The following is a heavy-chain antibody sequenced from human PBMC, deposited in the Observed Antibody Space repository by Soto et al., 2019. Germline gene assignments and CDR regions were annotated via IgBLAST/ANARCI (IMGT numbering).Heavy chain of an antibody. Sequence: PGGSLRLSCATSGFTFSSYGMYWVRQAPGKGLEWVAVIWYDGSNKYYADPVKGRFTISRDNSKNTLYLQMNSLRAEDTAVYYCARAYYDSSGYWLIGHWGQGTLVTVSS. CDR3: ARAYYDSSGYWLIGH. D-gene: IGHD3-22*01. CDR1: GFTFSSYG. V-gene: IGHV3-33*01. CDR2: IWYDGSNK. J-gene: IGHJ4*02.